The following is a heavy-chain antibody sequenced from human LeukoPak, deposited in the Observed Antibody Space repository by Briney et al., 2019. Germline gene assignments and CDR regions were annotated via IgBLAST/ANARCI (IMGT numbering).Heavy chain of an antibody. CDR2: ISGSSGTT. D-gene: IGHD4-17*01. V-gene: IGHV3-23*01. Sequence: PGGSLRLSCAASGFTCSNYAMSWVRQAPGKGLEWVSVISGSSGTTYYADSVQGRFTISTDNSKNTLYLQMNSLRAEDTAVYYCAKSSYGDLDYWGQGTLVTVSS. J-gene: IGHJ4*02. CDR3: AKSSYGDLDY. CDR1: GFTCSNYA.